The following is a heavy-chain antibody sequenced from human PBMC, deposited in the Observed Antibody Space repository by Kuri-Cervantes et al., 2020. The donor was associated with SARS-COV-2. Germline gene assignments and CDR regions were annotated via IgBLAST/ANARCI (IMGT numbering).Heavy chain of an antibody. CDR1: GGTFSSYA. Sequence: ASVKVSCKASGGTFSSYAISWVRQAPGQGLEWMGWINLNTDGTHYAQNFQGRVTMTRDTSISTAYMELSRLRSGDTAVYYCARDPAWTGDGPWGQGTLVTVSS. CDR2: INLNTDGT. CDR3: ARDPAWTGDGP. J-gene: IGHJ5*02. D-gene: IGHD3/OR15-3a*01. V-gene: IGHV1-2*02.